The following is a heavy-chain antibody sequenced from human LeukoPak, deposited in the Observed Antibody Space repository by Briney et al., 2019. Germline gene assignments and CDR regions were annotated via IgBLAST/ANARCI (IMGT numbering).Heavy chain of an antibody. CDR3: AKRGTPSGDDY. CDR1: GFTFANYI. V-gene: IGHV3-23*01. CDR2: ISDSGGYT. Sequence: PGGSLRLSCAASGFTFANYIMTWVRQAPGKGQEWVASISDSGGYTPHADSVKGRFTISRDNSRNILYLQMNSLRAEDTAVYYCAKRGTPSGDDYWGQGTLVTVSS. J-gene: IGHJ4*02. D-gene: IGHD1-1*01.